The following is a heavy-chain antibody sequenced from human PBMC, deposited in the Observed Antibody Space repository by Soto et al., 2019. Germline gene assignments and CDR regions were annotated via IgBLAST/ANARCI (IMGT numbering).Heavy chain of an antibody. CDR3: ARVPFRGGWEGFDY. CDR1: GFSVSNAGMG. J-gene: IGHJ4*02. Sequence: VTLKESGPVLVKPTETLTVTCTVSGFSVSNAGMGVSWIRQPPGKALEWLAHIFSNDEKSYSPSLQSRLTISKDTSESQVLPTMTIRGPVDTAAYYCARVPFRGGWEGFDYWGQGTLVTVSS. CDR2: IFSNDEK. V-gene: IGHV2-26*01. D-gene: IGHD6-19*01.